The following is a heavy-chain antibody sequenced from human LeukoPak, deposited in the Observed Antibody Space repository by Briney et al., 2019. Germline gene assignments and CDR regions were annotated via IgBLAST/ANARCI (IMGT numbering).Heavy chain of an antibody. CDR1: GFIFSPYA. V-gene: IGHV3-21*01. CDR3: ARKGSGYSSSWSWFDP. Sequence: GGSLRLSCAASGFIFSPYAMSWVRQAPGKGLEWVSSISTSSSYIYYADSVKGRFTISRDNAKNSVYLQMNSLRAEDTAVYYCARKGSGYSSSWSWFDPWGQGTLVTVSS. CDR2: ISTSSSYI. J-gene: IGHJ5*02. D-gene: IGHD6-13*01.